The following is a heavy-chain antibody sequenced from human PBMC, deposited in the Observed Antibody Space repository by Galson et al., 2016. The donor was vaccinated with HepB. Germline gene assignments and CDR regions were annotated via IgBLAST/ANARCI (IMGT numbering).Heavy chain of an antibody. V-gene: IGHV4-59*08. J-gene: IGHJ5*02. Sequence: TLSLTCTVSGGSISPYYWSWIRQPPGKGLEWIGCIYYIGSTNYNPSPRSQVTISVDTSRNQFSLRLSSVTAADTAVYYCARRRNYYDSSGYYYDYFDPWGRGTLVTVSS. D-gene: IGHD3-22*01. CDR2: IYYIGST. CDR3: ARRRNYYDSSGYYYDYFDP. CDR1: GGSISPYY.